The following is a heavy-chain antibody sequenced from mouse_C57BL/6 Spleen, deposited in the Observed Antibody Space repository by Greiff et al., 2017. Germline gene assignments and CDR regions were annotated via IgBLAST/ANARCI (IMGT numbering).Heavy chain of an antibody. V-gene: IGHV1-7*01. CDR3: ARRNYGNSYGYYDV. D-gene: IGHD1-1*01. J-gene: IGHJ1*03. CDR2: INPSCGYT. CDR1: GYTFTGSW. Sequence: QVQLKESGAELMKPGASVKLSCKATGYTFTGSWIEWVKQRPGQGLEWIGYINPSCGYTKYNQKFKVKATLTAYKSSSTAYMQLSSQTSEYSAVYYSARRNYGNSYGYYDVWGTGTTVTVS.